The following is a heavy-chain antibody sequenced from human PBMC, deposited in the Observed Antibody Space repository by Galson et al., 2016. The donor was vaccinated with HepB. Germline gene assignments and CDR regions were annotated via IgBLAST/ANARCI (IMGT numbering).Heavy chain of an antibody. CDR1: GYSFNTYY. CDR2: VNPSGGRT. V-gene: IGHV1-46*02. CDR3: ARLYCSSTRCYIRSSGMDV. Sequence: SVKVSCKASGYSFNTYYMHWVRQAPGQGLEWMGIVNPSGGRTTYAQKFQGRVTMTSDTSASTAYVELSSLRSEDSAVYYGARLYCSSTRCYIRSSGMDVWGQGTTVTVSS. D-gene: IGHD2-2*02. J-gene: IGHJ6*02.